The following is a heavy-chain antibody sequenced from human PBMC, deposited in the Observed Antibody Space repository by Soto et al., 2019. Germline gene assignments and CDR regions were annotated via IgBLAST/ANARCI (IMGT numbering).Heavy chain of an antibody. CDR1: GFTFSSYW. D-gene: IGHD2-2*01. CDR3: AGVLVPAALYYYYYGMDV. V-gene: IGHV3-74*01. J-gene: IGHJ6*02. Sequence: PVGSLRLSCAASGFTFSSYWMHWVRQTPGKGLVWVSRINSDGSSTSYADSVKGRFTISRDNAKNTLYLQMNSLRAEDTAVYYCAGVLVPAALYYYYYGMDVWGQGTTVTVSS. CDR2: INSDGSST.